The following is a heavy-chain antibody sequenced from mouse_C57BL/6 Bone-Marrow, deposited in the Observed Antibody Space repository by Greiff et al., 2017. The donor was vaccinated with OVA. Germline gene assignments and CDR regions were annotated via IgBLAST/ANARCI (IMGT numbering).Heavy chain of an antibody. CDR3: ARDPDYYGSLWYFDV. V-gene: IGHV3-5*01. CDR1: GISITTGNYR. CDR2: IYYSGTI. Sequence: EVMLVESGPGLVKPSQTVFLTCTVTGISITTGNYRWSWIRQFPGNKLEWIGYIYYSGTITYNPSLTSRTTITRDTPKNQFFLEMNSLTAEDTATYYCARDPDYYGSLWYFDVWGTGTTVTVSS. D-gene: IGHD1-1*01. J-gene: IGHJ1*03.